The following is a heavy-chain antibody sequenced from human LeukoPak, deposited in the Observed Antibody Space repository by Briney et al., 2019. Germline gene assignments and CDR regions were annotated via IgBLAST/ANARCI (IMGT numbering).Heavy chain of an antibody. J-gene: IGHJ6*02. CDR2: MNQDGSAK. CDR3: ATYTHWVAGDV. D-gene: IGHD3-16*01. Sequence: GGSLRLSCAASGFTFSDSWMSWVRQAPGKGLEWVANMNQDGSAKGYVDSVKGRFTISRDNARNSLYLQMSSLRPEDTAVYYCATYTHWVAGDVWGQGPLSPSP. V-gene: IGHV3-7*01. CDR1: GFTFSDSW.